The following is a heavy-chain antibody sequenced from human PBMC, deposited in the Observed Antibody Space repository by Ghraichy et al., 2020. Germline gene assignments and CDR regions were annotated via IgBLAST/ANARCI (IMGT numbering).Heavy chain of an antibody. CDR2: IRSKAYGGTT. J-gene: IGHJ2*01. V-gene: IGHV3-49*03. CDR1: GFTFGDYG. D-gene: IGHD6-13*01. CDR3: TRDSSSSWYPNYWYFDL. Sequence: LNISCTASGFTFGDYGMSWFRQAPGKGLEWVGFIRSKAYGGTTEYAASVKGRFTISRDDSKSIAYLQMNSLKTEDTAVYYCTRDSSSSWYPNYWYFDLWGRGTLVTVSS.